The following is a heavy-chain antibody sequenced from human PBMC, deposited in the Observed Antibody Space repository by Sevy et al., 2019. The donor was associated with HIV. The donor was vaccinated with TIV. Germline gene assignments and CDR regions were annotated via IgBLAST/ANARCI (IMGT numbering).Heavy chain of an antibody. CDR1: GFTFSNYW. D-gene: IGHD2-15*01. J-gene: IGHJ6*02. CDR3: ARDGGLGYCTGGSCNRYYYYYGLDV. V-gene: IGHV3-7*01. CDR2: TKQDASEI. Sequence: GGSLRLSCAASGFTFSNYWMTWVRQAPGKGLEWVASTKQDASEIYYVDSVKGRFIISRDNAENSLYLQMNSRRVEDTAVYYCARDGGLGYCTGGSCNRYYYYYGLDVWGQGTTVTVSS.